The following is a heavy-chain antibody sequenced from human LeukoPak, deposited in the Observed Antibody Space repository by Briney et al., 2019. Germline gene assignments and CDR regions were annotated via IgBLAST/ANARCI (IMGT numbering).Heavy chain of an antibody. D-gene: IGHD3-22*01. CDR1: GFTFSSYA. V-gene: IGHV3-23*01. CDR2: ISGSGGST. CDR3: ARSYYDSSGYYTYYYYYGMDV. Sequence: PGGSLRLSCAASGFTFSSYAMSWVRQAPGKGLEWVSAISGSGGSTYYADSVKGRFTISRDNSKNTLYLRMNSLRAEDTAVYYCARSYYDSSGYYTYYYYYGMDVWGQGTTVTVSS. J-gene: IGHJ6*02.